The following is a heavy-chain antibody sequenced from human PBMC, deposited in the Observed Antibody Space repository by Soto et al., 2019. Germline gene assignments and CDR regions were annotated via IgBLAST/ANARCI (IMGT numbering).Heavy chain of an antibody. Sequence: PVKGACKGAGCGYSSYAVSCGLLAPGKGLEWMGGIIPIFGTANYAQKFQGRVTITADESTSTAYMELSSLRSEDTAVYYCASDDIVGATTGYYYYGMDVWGQGTTVTVSS. CDR1: GCGYSSYA. J-gene: IGHJ6*02. D-gene: IGHD1-26*01. V-gene: IGHV1-69*13. CDR3: ASDDIVGATTGYYYYGMDV. CDR2: IIPIFGTA.